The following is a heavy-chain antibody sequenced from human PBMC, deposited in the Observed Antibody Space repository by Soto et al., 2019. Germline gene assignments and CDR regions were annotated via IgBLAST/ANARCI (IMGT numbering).Heavy chain of an antibody. CDR1: GFAFSSYW. CDR2: ISSDGRNT. D-gene: IGHD6-19*01. V-gene: IGHV3-74*03. Sequence: EVQLVESGGGLVQPGGSLRLSCAASGFAFSSYWMQWVRQPPGKGPVWVSRISSDGRNTTYADPVKGRFTISRDNAKNTLQLKITSLTDDDTAVYYCIKASTVTGVGGYRWGQGTLVTVSS. CDR3: IKASTVTGVGGYR. J-gene: IGHJ5*02.